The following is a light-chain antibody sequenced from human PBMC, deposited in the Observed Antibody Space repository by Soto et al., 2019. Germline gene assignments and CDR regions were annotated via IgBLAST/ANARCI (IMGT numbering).Light chain of an antibody. CDR1: QSLLHSNGYNY. J-gene: IGKJ5*01. CDR3: MQALQTPVT. CDR2: LGS. V-gene: IGKV2-28*01. Sequence: DIVMTQSPLFLFVTPGEPASISCGSSQSLLHSNGYNYLDWYLQKPGQSPQLLIYLGSNRASGVPDRFNGSGSGTDFTLKIRRVEAEDVGVYYCMQALQTPVTFGQGTRLEIK.